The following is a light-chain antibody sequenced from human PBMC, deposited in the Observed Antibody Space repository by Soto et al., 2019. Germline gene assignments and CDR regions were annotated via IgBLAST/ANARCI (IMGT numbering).Light chain of an antibody. CDR3: AAWDDSLNGPV. CDR2: SNN. CDR1: SSNIGSNT. J-gene: IGLJ2*01. Sequence: QSVLTQPPSASGTPGQRVTISCSGSSSNIGSNTVNWYHQLPGTAPKLLIYSNNQRPSGVPDRFSGSKSGTSASLAISGFQSEDEADYYCAAWDDSLNGPVFGGGTKLTVL. V-gene: IGLV1-44*01.